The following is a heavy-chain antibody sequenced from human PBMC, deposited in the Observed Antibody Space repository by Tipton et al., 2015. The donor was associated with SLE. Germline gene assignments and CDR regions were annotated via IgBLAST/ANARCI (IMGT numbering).Heavy chain of an antibody. V-gene: IGHV4-59*08. Sequence: TLSLTCTVSGGSISNYYWSWIRQPPGKGLEWIGYVYDTGSTSYNPSLKSRVTISVDTSKNQFSLKLSSVTAADTAVYYCARHRVGATYYFDYWGQGTLVPVSS. J-gene: IGHJ4*02. CDR1: GGSISNYY. CDR2: VYDTGST. D-gene: IGHD1-26*01. CDR3: ARHRVGATYYFDY.